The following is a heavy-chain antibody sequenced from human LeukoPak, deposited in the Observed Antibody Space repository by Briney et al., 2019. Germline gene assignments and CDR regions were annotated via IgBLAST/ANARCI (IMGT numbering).Heavy chain of an antibody. V-gene: IGHV4-39*07. J-gene: IGHJ4*02. D-gene: IGHD5-24*01. Sequence: SETLSLTCTVSGGSISTSSYYWGWIRQPPGKGLEYIGEIYHSGSTKYNPSLKSRVTISVDKSKNQFSLKLTSVTAADTAVYFCARGGDGYPVDYWGQGTLVTVSS. CDR1: GGSISTSSYY. CDR2: IYHSGST. CDR3: ARGGDGYPVDY.